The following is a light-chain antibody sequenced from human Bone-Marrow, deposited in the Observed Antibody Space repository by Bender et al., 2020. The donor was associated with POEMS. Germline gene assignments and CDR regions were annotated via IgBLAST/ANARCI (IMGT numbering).Light chain of an antibody. CDR2: DGS. CDR1: DIGRKS. CDR3: VAWDASLNGWV. J-gene: IGLJ3*02. V-gene: IGLV3-21*02. Sequence: SYVLAQPPSVSVAPGQTARLTCGGDDIGRKSVHWYQQKPGQAPVLVVYDGSDRPSGVPDRFSGSKSGNTASLTISGLQSDDEAIYFCVAWDASLNGWVFGGGTKLTVL.